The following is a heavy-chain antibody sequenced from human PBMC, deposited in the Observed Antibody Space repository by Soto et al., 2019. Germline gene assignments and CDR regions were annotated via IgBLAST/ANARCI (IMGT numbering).Heavy chain of an antibody. CDR2: IYYSGST. CDR3: ARSTSSGWYYFDY. D-gene: IGHD6-19*01. Sequence: SETLSLTCTVSGGSISSSSYYWGWIRQPPGKGLECIGIIYYSGSTYYNPSLKSRFTISVDTSKTHFSLKLSSVTAADTAVYYCARSTSSGWYYFDYWGQGTLVTVSS. V-gene: IGHV4-39*01. CDR1: GGSISSSSYY. J-gene: IGHJ4*02.